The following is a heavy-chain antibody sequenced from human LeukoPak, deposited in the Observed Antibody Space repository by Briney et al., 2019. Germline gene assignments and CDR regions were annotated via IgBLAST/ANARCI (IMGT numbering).Heavy chain of an antibody. CDR3: ARDTRPNCSSTSCYATDY. D-gene: IGHD2-2*01. Sequence: PGGSLRLSCAASGFTFSSYSMNWVRQAPGKGLEWVSYISSSSSTIYYADSVKGRFTISRDNAKNSLYLQMNSLRAEDTAVYYCARDTRPNCSSTSCYATDYWGQGTLVTVSS. J-gene: IGHJ4*02. V-gene: IGHV3-48*04. CDR2: ISSSSSTI. CDR1: GFTFSSYS.